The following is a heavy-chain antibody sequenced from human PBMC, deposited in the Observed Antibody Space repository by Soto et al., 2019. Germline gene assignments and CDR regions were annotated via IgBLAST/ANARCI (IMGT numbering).Heavy chain of an antibody. J-gene: IGHJ4*02. D-gene: IGHD5-12*01. Sequence: GGSLRLSCAASGFTFSSYSMNWVRQAPGKGLEWVSYISSSRSTIYYADSVKGRFTISRDNAKNSLYLQMNSLRAEDTAVYYCAKGRVEMATIYFDYWGQGTLVTVSS. CDR2: ISSSRSTI. CDR1: GFTFSSYS. CDR3: AKGRVEMATIYFDY. V-gene: IGHV3-48*01.